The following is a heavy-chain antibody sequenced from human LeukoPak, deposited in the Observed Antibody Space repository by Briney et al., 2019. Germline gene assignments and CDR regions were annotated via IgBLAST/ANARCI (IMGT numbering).Heavy chain of an antibody. J-gene: IGHJ4*02. Sequence: SETLSLTCTVSGGSISSSSYYWGWIRQPPGKGLEWIGSIYYSGSTYYNPSLKSRVTISVDRSKNQFSLKLSSVTAADTAVYYCARVTPAARVIDYWGQGTLVTVSS. CDR2: IYYSGST. D-gene: IGHD6-6*01. CDR1: GGSISSSSYY. V-gene: IGHV4-39*07. CDR3: ARVTPAARVIDY.